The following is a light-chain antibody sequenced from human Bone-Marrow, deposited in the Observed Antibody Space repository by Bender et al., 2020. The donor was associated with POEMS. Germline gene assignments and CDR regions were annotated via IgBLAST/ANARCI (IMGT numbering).Light chain of an antibody. J-gene: IGLJ2*01. CDR2: QNN. CDR1: KLGDKY. Sequence: SYELTQPPSVSVSPGQTASITCSGDKLGDKYACWYQQKPGQSPVLVIYQNNKRPSGIPERFSGSNSGNTATLTVRGTQAMDEADYYCQTWDRNTVVFGGGTKLTVL. CDR3: QTWDRNTVV. V-gene: IGLV3-1*01.